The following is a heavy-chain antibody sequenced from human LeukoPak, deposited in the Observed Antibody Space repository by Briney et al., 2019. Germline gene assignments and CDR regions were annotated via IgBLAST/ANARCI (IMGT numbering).Heavy chain of an antibody. D-gene: IGHD5-18*01. Sequence: ASVKLSCNASGYTFTSYGNSWVRQAPGQGLEWMGWISAYNGNTNYAQKLQGRVTMTTDTSTSTAYMELRSLRSDDTAVYYCARDRAAMVTAWFDPWGQGTLVTVSS. CDR3: ARDRAAMVTAWFDP. CDR2: ISAYNGNT. J-gene: IGHJ5*02. V-gene: IGHV1-18*01. CDR1: GYTFTSYG.